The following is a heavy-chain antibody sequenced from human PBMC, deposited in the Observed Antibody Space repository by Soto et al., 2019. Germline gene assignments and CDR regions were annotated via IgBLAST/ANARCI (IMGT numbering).Heavy chain of an antibody. CDR3: ARDSNYKYDSSTYGYYFDY. CDR1: GFTFSSSA. V-gene: IGHV3-30-3*01. J-gene: IGHJ4*02. CDR2: ISSDGSNE. Sequence: GGSLRLSCAASGFTFSSSAMNWVRQAPGKGLEWVAIISSDGSNEYYAASVKGRFTISRDNSKNTLHLQMNSLRAEDTAVFYCARDSNYKYDSSTYGYYFDYWGQGTLVTVSS. D-gene: IGHD3-22*01.